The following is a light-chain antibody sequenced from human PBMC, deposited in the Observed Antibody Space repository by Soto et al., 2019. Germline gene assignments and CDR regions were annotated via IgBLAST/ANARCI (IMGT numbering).Light chain of an antibody. J-gene: IGKJ4*01. CDR1: QSISSY. Sequence: DIQMTQSPSSLSASVGDTVTITCRASQSISSYLSWYQQKPGKAPMLLIYAASRLQSGVPSRFSGSRSGTDFTLTINSLQSEDFAVYYCQRYNNWPLTFGGGTKVDIK. CDR3: QRYNNWPLT. V-gene: IGKV1-39*01. CDR2: AAS.